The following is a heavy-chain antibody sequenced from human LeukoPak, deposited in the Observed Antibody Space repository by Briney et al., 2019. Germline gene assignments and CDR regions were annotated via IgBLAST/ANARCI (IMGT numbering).Heavy chain of an antibody. D-gene: IGHD5-24*01. CDR1: GYIYTSYW. V-gene: IGHV5-51*01. Sequence: GKSLKISCNSSGYIYTSYWIGWVRQMPGKGLEWMGIIYPGDSDTRYSPSFQGQVTISADKSISTAYLQWSSLKASDTAMYYCARLGSRHGYNLVDFWGQGTLVTVSS. J-gene: IGHJ4*02. CDR2: IYPGDSDT. CDR3: ARLGSRHGYNLVDF.